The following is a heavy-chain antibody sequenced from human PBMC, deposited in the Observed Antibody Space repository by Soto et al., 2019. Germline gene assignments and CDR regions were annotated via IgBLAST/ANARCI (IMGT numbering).Heavy chain of an antibody. D-gene: IGHD2-2*01. J-gene: IGHJ5*02. CDR1: GFTFSTYW. CDR2: INSDASHT. V-gene: IGHV3-74*01. Sequence: GGSLRLSCAASGFTFSTYWMHWIRQVPGKGLEWVSRINSDASHTYYTDSVKDRFTISRDKPKHTLQIEMNRLRAEHTAVSYRVRDGHCITTSCYGNWFGPWGQGTRVTVSS. CDR3: VRDGHCITTSCYGNWFGP.